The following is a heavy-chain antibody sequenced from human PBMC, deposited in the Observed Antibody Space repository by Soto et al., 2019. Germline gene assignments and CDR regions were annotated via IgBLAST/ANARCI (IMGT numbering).Heavy chain of an antibody. CDR3: ARLLPTYYYYYGMDV. V-gene: IGHV4-59*01. D-gene: IGHD2-15*01. CDR1: GVSISSYY. CDR2: IYYSGST. J-gene: IGHJ6*02. Sequence: PSETLSLTCTVSGVSISSYYWSWIRQPPGKGLEWIGYIYYSGSTNYNPSLKSRVTISVDTSKNQFSLKLSSVTAADTAVYYCARLLPTYYYYYGMDVWGQGTTVTVSS.